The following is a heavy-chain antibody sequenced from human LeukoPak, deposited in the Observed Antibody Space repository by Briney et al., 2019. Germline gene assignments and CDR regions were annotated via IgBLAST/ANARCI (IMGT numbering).Heavy chain of an antibody. J-gene: IGHJ4*02. Sequence: GGSLRLSCAASGFTVSSNYMSWVRQAPGKGLEWVSSISSSSSYIYYADSVRGRFTISRDNAKNSLYLQMNSLRAEDTAVYYCARGRDGSQSPIDDWGQGTLVTVSS. CDR2: ISSSSSYI. D-gene: IGHD5-24*01. CDR3: ARGRDGSQSPIDD. CDR1: GFTVSSNY. V-gene: IGHV3-21*01.